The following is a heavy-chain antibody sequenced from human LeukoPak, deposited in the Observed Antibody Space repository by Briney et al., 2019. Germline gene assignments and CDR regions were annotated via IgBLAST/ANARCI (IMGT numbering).Heavy chain of an antibody. V-gene: IGHV1-18*01. Sequence: ASVKVSCKASGYTFTSYGISWVRQAPGQGLEWMGWISAYNGNTNYAQKLQGRVTMTTDTSTSTAYMELRSLRSDDTAVYYCARAPYYYDSSGYSIHFDYWGQGTLVTVSS. J-gene: IGHJ4*02. D-gene: IGHD3-22*01. CDR2: ISAYNGNT. CDR1: GYTFTSYG. CDR3: ARAPYYYDSSGYSIHFDY.